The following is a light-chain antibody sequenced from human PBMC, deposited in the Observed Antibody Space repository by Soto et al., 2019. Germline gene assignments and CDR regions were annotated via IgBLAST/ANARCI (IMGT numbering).Light chain of an antibody. V-gene: IGLV2-14*01. Sequence: QSALTQPASVSGSPGQSITIPATGTSSDVGAYNYASWYQQHPGKVPKLLIYGVTNRPSGVSNRFSGSKSGNTASLTISGLQADDEADYYCNSYASSNTLVFGTGTKVTV. J-gene: IGLJ1*01. CDR1: SSDVGAYNY. CDR3: NSYASSNTLV. CDR2: GVT.